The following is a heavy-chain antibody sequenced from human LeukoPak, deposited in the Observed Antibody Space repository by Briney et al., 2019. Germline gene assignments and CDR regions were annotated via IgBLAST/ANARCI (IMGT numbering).Heavy chain of an antibody. Sequence: GASVKVSCKASGYTFTGYYMHWVRQAPGQGLEWMGWINPNSGGTNYAQKFQGRVTMTRDTSISTAYMELSRLRSDDTAVYYCARPQGMIVANFDYWGQGTLVTVSS. CDR2: INPNSGGT. V-gene: IGHV1-2*02. D-gene: IGHD3-22*01. J-gene: IGHJ4*02. CDR1: GYTFTGYY. CDR3: ARPQGMIVANFDY.